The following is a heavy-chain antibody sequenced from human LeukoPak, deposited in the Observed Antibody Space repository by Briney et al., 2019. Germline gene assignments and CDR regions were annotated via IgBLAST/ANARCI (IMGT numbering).Heavy chain of an antibody. D-gene: IGHD3-10*01. CDR2: ISHRGRT. Sequence: SETLSLTCAVYGGSFSGYYWSWIRQPPGKGLEWIGEISHRGRTNYKPSLKSRVTLSVDTSKNQFSLKLSSVTAADTAVYYCARDGRPYYYGSGSFLYYYYMDVWGKGTTVTVSS. V-gene: IGHV4-34*01. CDR1: GGSFSGYY. CDR3: ARDGRPYYYGSGSFLYYYYMDV. J-gene: IGHJ6*03.